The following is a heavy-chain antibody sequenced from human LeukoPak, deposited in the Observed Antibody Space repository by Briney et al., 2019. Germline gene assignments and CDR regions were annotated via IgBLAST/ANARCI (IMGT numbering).Heavy chain of an antibody. D-gene: IGHD5-12*01. CDR3: ARGSGGYSGYDYVDY. J-gene: IGHJ4*02. Sequence: SETLSLTCAVYGGSFSGYYWSWIRQPPGKGLEWIGEINHRGSTNYNPSLRSRVTISVDTSKNQFSLKLSSVTAADTAVYYCARGSGGYSGYDYVDYWGQGTLVTVSS. CDR1: GGSFSGYY. V-gene: IGHV4-34*01. CDR2: INHRGST.